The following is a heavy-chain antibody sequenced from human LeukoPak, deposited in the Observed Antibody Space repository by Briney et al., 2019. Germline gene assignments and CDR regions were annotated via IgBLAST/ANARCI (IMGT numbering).Heavy chain of an antibody. CDR2: INAGNGNT. D-gene: IGHD3-22*01. J-gene: IGHJ4*02. CDR1: GYTFTSYA. V-gene: IGHV1-3*01. CDR3: ARGGPSYYYDSSGYFVDY. Sequence: ASVKVSCKASGYTFTSYAMHWVRQAPGQRLEWMGWINAGNGNTKYSQKFQGRVTITRDTSASTAYMELSSLRSEDTAVYYCARGGPSYYYDSSGYFVDYWGQGTLVTVSS.